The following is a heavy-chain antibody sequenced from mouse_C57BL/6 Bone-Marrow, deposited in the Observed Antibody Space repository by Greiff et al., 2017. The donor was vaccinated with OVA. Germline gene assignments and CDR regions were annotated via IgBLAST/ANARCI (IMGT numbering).Heavy chain of an antibody. CDR2: IRNKANGYTT. J-gene: IGHJ2*01. Sequence: EVKVVESGGGLVQPGGSLSLSCAASGFTFTDYYMSWVRQPPGKALEWLGFIRNKANGYTTEYSASVKGRFTISRDNSQSILYLQMNALRAEDSATYYCASGYDAVYFDYWGQGTTLTVSS. D-gene: IGHD2-14*01. CDR3: ASGYDAVYFDY. V-gene: IGHV7-3*01. CDR1: GFTFTDYY.